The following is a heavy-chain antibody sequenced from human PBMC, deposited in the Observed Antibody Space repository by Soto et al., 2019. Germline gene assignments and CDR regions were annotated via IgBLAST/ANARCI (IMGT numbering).Heavy chain of an antibody. Sequence: ASVKVSCKASGGTFSSYAISWVRQAPGQGLEWMGGIIPIFGTANYAQKFQGRVTITADESTSTAYMELSSLRSEDTAVYYCARDGAMVRGVTSNGMDVWGQGTTVTAP. D-gene: IGHD3-10*01. J-gene: IGHJ6*02. V-gene: IGHV1-69*13. CDR2: IIPIFGTA. CDR3: ARDGAMVRGVTSNGMDV. CDR1: GGTFSSYA.